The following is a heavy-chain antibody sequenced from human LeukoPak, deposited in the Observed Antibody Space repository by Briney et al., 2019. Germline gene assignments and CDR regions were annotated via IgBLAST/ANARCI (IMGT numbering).Heavy chain of an antibody. V-gene: IGHV4-59*01. CDR2: IYYSGST. Sequence: SETLSLTCTVSGGSISSYYWSWIRQPAGKGLEWIGYIYYSGSTNYNPSLKSRVTISVDTSKNQFSLKLSSVTAADTAVYYCAREVGNCGGGSCYYYYYYVDVWGKGTTVTVSS. D-gene: IGHD2-15*01. CDR3: AREVGNCGGGSCYYYYYYVDV. CDR1: GGSISSYY. J-gene: IGHJ6*03.